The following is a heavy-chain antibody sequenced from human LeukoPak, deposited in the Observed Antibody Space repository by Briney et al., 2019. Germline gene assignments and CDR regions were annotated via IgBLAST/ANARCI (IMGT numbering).Heavy chain of an antibody. J-gene: IGHJ4*02. CDR2: ISSSGST. D-gene: IGHD6-13*01. V-gene: IGHV3-11*01. CDR1: GFTFSDYY. CDR3: AKGGEQQLAVDY. Sequence: GGSLRLSCAASGFTFSDYYMSWIRQAPGKGLEWVSYISSSGSTYYADSVKGRFTISRDNSKNTLYLQMNSLRAEDTAVYYCAKGGEQQLAVDYWGQGTLVTVSS.